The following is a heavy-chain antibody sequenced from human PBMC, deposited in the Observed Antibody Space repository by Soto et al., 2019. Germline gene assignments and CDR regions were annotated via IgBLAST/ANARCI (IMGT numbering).Heavy chain of an antibody. Sequence: QVQLQESGPGLVKPSETLSLTCTVSGGSISSYYCSWIRQPPGKGLEWIGHIYYSGSTNYNPSLKSRVTISVDTSKNQFSLKLSSVTAADTAMYYCARAGAATLSDYWGQGTLATVSS. V-gene: IGHV4-59*01. CDR3: ARAGAATLSDY. J-gene: IGHJ4*02. CDR1: GGSISSYY. CDR2: IYYSGST. D-gene: IGHD2-15*01.